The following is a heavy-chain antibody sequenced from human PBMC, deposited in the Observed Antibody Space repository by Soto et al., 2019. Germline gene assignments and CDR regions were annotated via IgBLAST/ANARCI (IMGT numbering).Heavy chain of an antibody. CDR3: AKAGDIVLMVYATPPINWFDP. CDR1: GFTFSSYA. CDR2: ISGSGGST. Sequence: EVQLLESGGGLVQPGGSLRLSCAASGFTFSSYAMSWVRQAPGKGLEWVSAISGSGGSTYYADSVKGRFTISRDNSKNTLYLQMNSLRAEDTAVYYCAKAGDIVLMVYATPPINWFDPWGQGTLVTVSS. V-gene: IGHV3-23*01. J-gene: IGHJ5*02. D-gene: IGHD2-8*01.